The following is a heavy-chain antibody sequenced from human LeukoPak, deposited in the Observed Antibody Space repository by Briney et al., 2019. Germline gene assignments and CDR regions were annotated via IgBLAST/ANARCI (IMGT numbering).Heavy chain of an antibody. CDR3: ARYSFPVGRHFDY. V-gene: IGHV4-59*04. J-gene: IGHJ4*02. CDR2: VSYSGTT. Sequence: PSETLSLTCTVPGASISSYYWSWIRQPPGKGLEWIATVSYSGTTYYNPSLKSRVTMSVDTSTNHFSLKLSSVTAADTAVYYCARYSFPVGRHFDYWGQGTLVTVSS. D-gene: IGHD1-14*01. CDR1: GASISSYY.